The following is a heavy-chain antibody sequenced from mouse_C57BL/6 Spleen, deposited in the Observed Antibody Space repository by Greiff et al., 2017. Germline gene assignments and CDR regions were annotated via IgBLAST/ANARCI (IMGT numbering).Heavy chain of an antibody. Sequence: EVKLMESGGGLVKPGGSLKLSCAASGFTFSSYAMSWVRQTPEKRLEWVATISDGGSYTYYPDNVKGRFTISRDNAKNNLYLQMSHLKSEGTAMYYSARDRIAYDVGYAMDYWGQGTSVTVSS. J-gene: IGHJ4*01. V-gene: IGHV5-4*01. CDR1: GFTFSSYA. D-gene: IGHD2-12*01. CDR3: ARDRIAYDVGYAMDY. CDR2: ISDGGSYT.